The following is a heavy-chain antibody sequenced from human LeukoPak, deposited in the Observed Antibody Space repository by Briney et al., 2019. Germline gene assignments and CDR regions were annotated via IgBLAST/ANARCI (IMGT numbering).Heavy chain of an antibody. CDR2: ITDSGGTT. J-gene: IGHJ4*02. CDR1: AFTFSSYA. CDR3: ARDRGGGFDY. Sequence: PGGSLRLSCAASAFTFSSYATNWVRQAPGKGLEWVSAITDSGGTTYYADSVKGRFTISRDNFKNTLYLQMDSLRAEDTAIYYCARDRGGGFDYLGQGTLVTVSS. V-gene: IGHV3-23*01. D-gene: IGHD3-10*01.